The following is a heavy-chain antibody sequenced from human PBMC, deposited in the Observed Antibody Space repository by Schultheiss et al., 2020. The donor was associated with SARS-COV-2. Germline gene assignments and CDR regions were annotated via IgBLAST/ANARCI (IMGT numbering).Heavy chain of an antibody. CDR2: IKSKTDGGTT. CDR1: GFTFSSYG. Sequence: GGSLRLSCAASGFTFSSYGMHWVRQAPGKGLEWVGRIKSKTDGGTTDYAAPVKGRFTISRDDSKNTLYLQMNSLKTEDTAVYYCTTDSSDSSGYFPFDYWGQGTLVTVSS. J-gene: IGHJ4*02. CDR3: TTDSSDSSGYFPFDY. D-gene: IGHD3-22*01. V-gene: IGHV3-15*07.